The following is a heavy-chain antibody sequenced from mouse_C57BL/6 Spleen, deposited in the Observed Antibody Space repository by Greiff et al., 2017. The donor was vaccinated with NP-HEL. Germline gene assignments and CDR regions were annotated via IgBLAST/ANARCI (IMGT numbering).Heavy chain of an antibody. V-gene: IGHV14-3*01. CDR1: GFNINNTY. J-gene: IGHJ1*03. CDR3: ARTGSSYGYFDV. D-gene: IGHD1-1*01. CDR2: IDPANGNT. Sequence: VQLQQSVAELVRPGASVKLSCTASGFNINNTYMHWVKQRPEQGLEWIGRIDPANGNTKYAPKFQGKATITADTSSNTAYLQLSSLTSEDTAIYYCARTGSSYGYFDVWGTGTTVTVSS.